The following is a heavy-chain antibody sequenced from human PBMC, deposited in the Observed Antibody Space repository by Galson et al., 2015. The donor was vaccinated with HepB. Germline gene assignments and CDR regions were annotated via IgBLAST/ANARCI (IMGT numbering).Heavy chain of an antibody. CDR1: GYTFSSYA. V-gene: IGHV7-4-1*02. CDR3: ARAPGWPTSTYSYYYYMDV. Sequence: SVKVSCKASGYTFSSYALNWVRQAPGQGLQWMGWININTGNPTYAQGFTGRFVFSLDTSVSTAYLQISSLKAEDTAVYYCARAPGWPTSTYSYYYYMDVWGKGTTVTVSS. D-gene: IGHD1-1*01. CDR2: ININTGNP. J-gene: IGHJ6*03.